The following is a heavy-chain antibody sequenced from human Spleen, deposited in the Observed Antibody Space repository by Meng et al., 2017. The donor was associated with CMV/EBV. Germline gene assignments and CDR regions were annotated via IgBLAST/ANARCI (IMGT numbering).Heavy chain of an antibody. CDR3: ARDCSSTSCYSY. D-gene: IGHD2-2*02. CDR1: GFTFTTYS. J-gene: IGHJ4*02. CDR2: ISSRSHYI. Sequence: CAASGFTFTTYSMNWVRQAPGKGLEWVSSISSRSHYIYYADSVKGRFTISRDNAKNSLYLQMNSLRAEDTAVYYCARDCSSTSCYSYWGQGTLVTVSS. V-gene: IGHV3-21*06.